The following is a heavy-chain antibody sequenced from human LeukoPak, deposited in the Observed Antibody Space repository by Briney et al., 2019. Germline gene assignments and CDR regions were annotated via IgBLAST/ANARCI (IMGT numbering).Heavy chain of an antibody. CDR2: INERGDIT. Sequence: GGSLRLSCVASGFTFSEHPMSWVRQAPGNGLELVSAINERGDITKYADSVMRRFTISRDNSKNTLYLQMNSLRAEDTAVYYCARGDDISPGRVLDYWGRGTLVTVSS. V-gene: IGHV3-23*01. CDR3: ARGDDISPGRVLDY. D-gene: IGHD3-9*01. CDR1: GFTFSEHP. J-gene: IGHJ4*02.